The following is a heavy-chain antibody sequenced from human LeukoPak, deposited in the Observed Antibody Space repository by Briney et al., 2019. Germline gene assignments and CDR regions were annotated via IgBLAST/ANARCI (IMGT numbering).Heavy chain of an antibody. CDR3: ASLDYYYMDV. J-gene: IGHJ6*03. CDR1: GGSISSYY. Sequence: PSETLSLTCTVSGGSISSYYWSWIRQPPGRGLEWIGYIYYSGSTNCNPFLKSRVTISVDTSKNQFSLKLSSVTAADTAVYYCASLDYYYMDVWGKGTTVTVSS. V-gene: IGHV4-59*01. CDR2: IYYSGST.